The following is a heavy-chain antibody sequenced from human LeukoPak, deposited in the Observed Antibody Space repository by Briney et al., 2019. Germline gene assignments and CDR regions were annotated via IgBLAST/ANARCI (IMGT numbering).Heavy chain of an antibody. Sequence: GGSLRLSCAASGFSFSSHWMSWVRQAPGKGLEWVANIKQDGGEKYYVDSVKGRFAISRDNAKNLLYLEMNSLSAKDTALYYCARERWAEYYLDYWGQGTLVTVSS. J-gene: IGHJ4*02. D-gene: IGHD2/OR15-2a*01. V-gene: IGHV3-7*01. CDR1: GFSFSSHW. CDR3: ARERWAEYYLDY. CDR2: IKQDGGEK.